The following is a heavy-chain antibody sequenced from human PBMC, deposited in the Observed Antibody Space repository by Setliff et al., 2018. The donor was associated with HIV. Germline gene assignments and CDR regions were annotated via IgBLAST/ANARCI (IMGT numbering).Heavy chain of an antibody. J-gene: IGHJ4*02. V-gene: IGHV4-34*01. Sequence: SETLSLTCAIYGGSFTGYYWSWIRQPPGKGLEWIGQISHTGSTNYNPSLKSRVTISLDTSKNQFSLKLGSVTAADTAVYYCARSALAGDPFDYWGQGTLVTVSS. CDR2: ISHTGST. CDR1: GGSFTGYY. CDR3: ARSALAGDPFDY. D-gene: IGHD6-19*01.